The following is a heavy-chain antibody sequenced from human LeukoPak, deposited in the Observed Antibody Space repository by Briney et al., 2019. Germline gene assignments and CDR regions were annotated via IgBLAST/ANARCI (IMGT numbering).Heavy chain of an antibody. Sequence: GGSLRLSCAASGFTFSSFGMSWVRQAPGKGLEWVSAISGSGGSTYYADSVKGRFTISRDNSKNTLYLQMNSLRAEDTAVYYCAKEAGRFDGFGELWILDYWGQGTLVTVSS. J-gene: IGHJ4*02. CDR3: AKEAGRFDGFGELWILDY. CDR2: ISGSGGST. CDR1: GFTFSSFG. D-gene: IGHD3-10*01. V-gene: IGHV3-23*01.